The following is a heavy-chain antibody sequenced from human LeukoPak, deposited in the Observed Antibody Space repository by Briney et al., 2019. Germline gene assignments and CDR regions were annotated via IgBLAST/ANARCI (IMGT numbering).Heavy chain of an antibody. CDR1: GFTFNNAW. J-gene: IGHJ4*02. CDR2: IKSKADGGTT. V-gene: IGHV3-15*01. Sequence: PGGSLRLSCAASGFTFNNAWMSWVRQAPGKGLEWVGRIKSKADGGTTDHAAPVKGRFSISRDDSKNSLYLQMNSLKAEDTAVYYCTRVVLVGTTYSYFDYWGQGTLVTVSS. D-gene: IGHD1-26*01. CDR3: TRVVLVGTTYSYFDY.